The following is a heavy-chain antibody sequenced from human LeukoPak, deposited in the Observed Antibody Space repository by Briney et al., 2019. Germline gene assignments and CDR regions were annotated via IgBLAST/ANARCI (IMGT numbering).Heavy chain of an antibody. CDR3: APFGSGIELDY. Sequence: GGSLRLSCAASGFTFSSYAMSWVRQAPGKGLEWVSAISGSGGSTYYADSVKGRFTISRDDSKNTLYLQMNSLRAEDTAVYYCAPFGSGIELDYWGQGTLVTVSS. J-gene: IGHJ4*02. V-gene: IGHV3-23*01. CDR1: GFTFSSYA. CDR2: ISGSGGST. D-gene: IGHD3-10*01.